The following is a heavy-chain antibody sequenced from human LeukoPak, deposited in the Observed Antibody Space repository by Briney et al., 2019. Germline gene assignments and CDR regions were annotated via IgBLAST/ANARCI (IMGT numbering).Heavy chain of an antibody. CDR1: GGSISSGSYY. D-gene: IGHD2-15*01. Sequence: SGTLSLTCTVSGGSISSGSYYWSWIRQPAGKRLEWIGRIYTSGCTNYNPSLKSRVTISVDTSKNQFSLKLSSVTAADTAVYYCARAAGSRILDYWGQGTLVTVSS. J-gene: IGHJ4*02. CDR2: IYTSGCT. V-gene: IGHV4-61*02. CDR3: ARAAGSRILDY.